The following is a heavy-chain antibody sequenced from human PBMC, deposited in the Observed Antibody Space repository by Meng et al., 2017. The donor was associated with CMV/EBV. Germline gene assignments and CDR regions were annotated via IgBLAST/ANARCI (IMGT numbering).Heavy chain of an antibody. Sequence: QGQLPESGPGLVQPSQPLSLTCTVSGGSISSGSYYWSWIRQPAGKGLEWIGRIYTSGSTNYNPSLKSRVTISVDTSKNQFSLKLSSVTAADTAVYYCASVQGLGVSWGQGTLVTVSS. D-gene: IGHD3-10*01. CDR2: IYTSGST. CDR1: GGSISSGSYY. V-gene: IGHV4-61*02. CDR3: ASVQGLGVS. J-gene: IGHJ4*02.